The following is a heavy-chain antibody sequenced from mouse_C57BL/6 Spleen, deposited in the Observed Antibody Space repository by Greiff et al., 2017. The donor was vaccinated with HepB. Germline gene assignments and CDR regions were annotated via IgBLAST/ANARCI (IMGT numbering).Heavy chain of an antibody. V-gene: IGHV5-9-1*02. J-gene: IGHJ4*01. CDR2: ISSGGDYI. Sequence: EVMLVESGEGLVKPGGSLKLSCAASGFTFSSYAMSWVRQTPEKRLEWVAYISSGGDYIYYADTVKGRFTISRDNARNTLYLQMSRLKSEDTAMYYCTREDYLYAMDYWGQGTSVTVSS. CDR1: GFTFSSYA. D-gene: IGHD5-5*01. CDR3: TREDYLYAMDY.